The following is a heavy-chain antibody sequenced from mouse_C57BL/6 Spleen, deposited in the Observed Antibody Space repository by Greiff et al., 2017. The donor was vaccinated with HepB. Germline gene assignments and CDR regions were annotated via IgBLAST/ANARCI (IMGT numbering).Heavy chain of an antibody. CDR3: ARSRHDGAMDY. D-gene: IGHD2-3*01. V-gene: IGHV1-82*01. CDR2: IYPGDGDT. J-gene: IGHJ4*01. Sequence: QVQLQQSGPELVKPGASVKISCKASSYAFSSSWMNWVKQRPGKGLEWIGRIYPGDGDTNYNGKFKGKATLTADKSSSTAYMQLSSLTSEDSAVYFCARSRHDGAMDYWGQGTSVTVSS. CDR1: SYAFSSSW.